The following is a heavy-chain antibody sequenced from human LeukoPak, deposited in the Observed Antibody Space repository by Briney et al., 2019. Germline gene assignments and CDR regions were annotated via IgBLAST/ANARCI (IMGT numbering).Heavy chain of an antibody. J-gene: IGHJ5*02. V-gene: IGHV3-21*06. Sequence: GGSLRLSCAASGFTFSSYSMNWVRQAPGKGLEWVSSISSSGSYIYYADSMKGQFTIPRDNAKNSLYLQMNSLRVEDTAVYYCARDALNWFDPWGQGTLVTVSS. CDR1: GFTFSSYS. CDR2: ISSSGSYI. CDR3: ARDALNWFDP. D-gene: IGHD3-16*01.